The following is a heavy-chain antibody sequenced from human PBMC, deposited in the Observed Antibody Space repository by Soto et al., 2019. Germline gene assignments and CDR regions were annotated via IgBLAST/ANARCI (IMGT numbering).Heavy chain of an antibody. J-gene: IGHJ2*01. Sequence: GGSLRLSCAASGFTFDDYSMHWVRQAPGKGLEWVSLISWDGCSTYYSHSVKGRFTISRTNSKNSLYLQVYSLRAEATALYYCAKDYCSSISCWYFDLWGSGTLVTVSS. CDR1: GFTFDDYS. V-gene: IGHV3-43D*03. CDR2: ISWDGCST. CDR3: AKDYCSSISCWYFDL. D-gene: IGHD2-2*01.